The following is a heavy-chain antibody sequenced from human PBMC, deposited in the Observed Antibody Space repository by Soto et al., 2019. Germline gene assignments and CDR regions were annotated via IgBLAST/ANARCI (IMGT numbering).Heavy chain of an antibody. V-gene: IGHV1-8*01. CDR2: MNPNSGNT. J-gene: IGHJ5*02. D-gene: IGHD3-10*02. CDR3: ARTLFGWRIWFDP. Sequence: ASVKVSCKASGYTFTSYDINWVRQATGQGLEWMGWMNPNSGNTAYAQKFQGRVTMTRNTSISTAYMELSSLRSEDTAVYYCARTLFGWRIWFDPWGQGSLVPVSS. CDR1: GYTFTSYD.